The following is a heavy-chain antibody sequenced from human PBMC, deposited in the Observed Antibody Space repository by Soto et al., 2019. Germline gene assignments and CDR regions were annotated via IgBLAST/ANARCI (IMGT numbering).Heavy chain of an antibody. CDR1: GGSISSYY. J-gene: IGHJ4*02. D-gene: IGHD3-9*01. CDR3: ARVDYDILTGYSPLGY. V-gene: IGHV4-59*01. Sequence: PSETLSLTCTVSGGSISSYYWSWIRQPPGKGLEWIGYIYYSGSTNYNPSLKSRVTISVDTSKKQFSLKLSSVTAADTAVYYCARVDYDILTGYSPLGYWGQGTLVTVSS. CDR2: IYYSGST.